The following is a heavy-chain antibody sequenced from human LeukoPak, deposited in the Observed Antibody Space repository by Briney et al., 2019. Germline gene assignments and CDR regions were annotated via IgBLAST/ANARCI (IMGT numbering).Heavy chain of an antibody. V-gene: IGHV3-7*03. D-gene: IGHD6-6*01. J-gene: IGHJ6*03. Sequence: GGSLRLSCAASGFTFSSYWMSWVRQAPGKGLEWVANIKQDGSEKYYVDSVKGRFTISRDNAKNSLYLQMNSLRAEDTALYYCAKAAARSTNYYYYYMDVWGKGTTVTVSS. CDR3: AKAAARSTNYYYYYMDV. CDR1: GFTFSSYW. CDR2: IKQDGSEK.